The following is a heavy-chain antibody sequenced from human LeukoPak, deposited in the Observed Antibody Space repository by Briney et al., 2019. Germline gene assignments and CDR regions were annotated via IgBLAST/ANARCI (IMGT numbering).Heavy chain of an antibody. CDR3: ARETGYYDSSGLFDY. J-gene: IGHJ4*02. CDR2: IIPIFGTA. CDR1: GGTFSSYA. D-gene: IGHD3-22*01. Sequence: SVKVSCKASGGTFSSYAISWVRHAPGHGLEWMGGIIPIFGTANYAQKFQGRVTITADESTSTAYMELSSLRSEDTAVYYCARETGYYDSSGLFDYWGQGTLVTVSS. V-gene: IGHV1-69*13.